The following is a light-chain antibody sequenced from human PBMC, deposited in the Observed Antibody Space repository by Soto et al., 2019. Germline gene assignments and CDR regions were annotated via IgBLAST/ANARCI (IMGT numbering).Light chain of an antibody. CDR1: SSDIGGYNY. V-gene: IGLV2-14*01. CDR3: SSYTSSSTL. CDR2: AVT. Sequence: SVLTQPASVSGSAGQSITVSCTGTSSDIGGYNYVSWYQQHPGKAPKLMIYAVTDRPSGVSSRFSGSKSGNTASLTISGLQAEDEADYYCSSYTSSSTLFGTGTKV. J-gene: IGLJ1*01.